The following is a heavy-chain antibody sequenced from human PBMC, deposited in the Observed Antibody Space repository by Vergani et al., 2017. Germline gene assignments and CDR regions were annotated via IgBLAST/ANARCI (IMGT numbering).Heavy chain of an antibody. Sequence: QVQLQESGPGLVKPSETLSLTCTVSGGSISSYYWSWIRQPPGKGLEWIGYIYHSGSTYYNPSLKSRVTISVDTSKNQFSLKLSSVTAADTAVYYCARDHWLARWGQGTLVTVSS. CDR3: ARDHWLAR. CDR1: GGSISSYY. J-gene: IGHJ4*02. D-gene: IGHD3-9*01. V-gene: IGHV4-59*12. CDR2: IYHSGST.